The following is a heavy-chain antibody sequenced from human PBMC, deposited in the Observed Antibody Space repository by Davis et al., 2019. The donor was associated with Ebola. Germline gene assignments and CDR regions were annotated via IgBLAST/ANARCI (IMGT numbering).Heavy chain of an antibody. CDR2: INTNTGNP. J-gene: IGHJ6*02. CDR1: VYTFTTYP. CDR3: ARDRHYYGMDV. V-gene: IGHV7-4-1*02. Sequence: AASVTVPRQASVYTFTTYPMNWVRQAPRQGLEWMGWINTNTGNPTYAQGFTGRFVFSLDTSVSTAYLQISSLKAEDTAVYYCARDRHYYGMDVWGQGTTVTVSS.